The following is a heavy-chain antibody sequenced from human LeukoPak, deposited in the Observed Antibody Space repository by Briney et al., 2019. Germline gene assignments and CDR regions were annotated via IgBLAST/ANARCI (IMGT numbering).Heavy chain of an antibody. Sequence: SVKVSCMASGYTFTSYAMHWVRQAPGQRVEWMGGINAGNGNTKYSQKFQGRVTITRDTSASTAYMELSSLRSEDTAVYYCARDPSYCSSTSCYRRGYFDYWGQGTLVTVSS. J-gene: IGHJ4*02. D-gene: IGHD2-2*01. CDR2: INAGNGNT. V-gene: IGHV1-3*01. CDR1: GYTFTSYA. CDR3: ARDPSYCSSTSCYRRGYFDY.